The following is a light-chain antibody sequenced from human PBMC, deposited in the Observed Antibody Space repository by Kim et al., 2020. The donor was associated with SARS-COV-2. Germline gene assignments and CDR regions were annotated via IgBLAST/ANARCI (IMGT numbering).Light chain of an antibody. V-gene: IGLV1-40*01. Sequence: QRVTISCTGSSSNIGAGHDVHWYQQLPGTAPKLLIYGNSNRPSGVPDRFSGSKSGTSASLAITGLQAEDEADYYCQSYDSSLSGWVFGGGTKLTVL. CDR2: GNS. CDR1: SSNIGAGHD. CDR3: QSYDSSLSGWV. J-gene: IGLJ3*02.